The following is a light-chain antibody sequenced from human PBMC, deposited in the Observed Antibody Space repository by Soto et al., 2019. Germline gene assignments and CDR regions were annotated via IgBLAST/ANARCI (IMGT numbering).Light chain of an antibody. Sequence: QSVLTQPPSVSGAPGQRVTIFCTGSSSNIGAGYDVHWYQQLPGTAPKLLIYGNYNRPSGVPDRFSGSKSGTSASLAIAGLQADDEADYYCQSYDSGLEIFGTGTKVTVL. J-gene: IGLJ1*01. CDR3: QSYDSGLEI. CDR2: GNY. V-gene: IGLV1-40*01. CDR1: SSNIGAGYD.